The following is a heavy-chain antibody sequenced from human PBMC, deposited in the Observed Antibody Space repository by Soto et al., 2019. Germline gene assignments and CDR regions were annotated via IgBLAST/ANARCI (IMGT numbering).Heavy chain of an antibody. CDR2: ISNSDYTT. Sequence: GPLRLSCVASGITLSDNYMTWIRQAPGKGLEWLSYISNSDYTTYYADSVKGRFTISRDNAKNSLYLQLNGLRVEDTAVYYCASGKWSLDYWGQGILVTVSS. CDR1: GITLSDNY. V-gene: IGHV3-11*01. D-gene: IGHD2-8*01. CDR3: ASGKWSLDY. J-gene: IGHJ4*02.